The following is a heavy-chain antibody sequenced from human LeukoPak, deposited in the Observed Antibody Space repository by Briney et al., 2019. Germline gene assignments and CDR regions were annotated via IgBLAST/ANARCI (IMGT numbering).Heavy chain of an antibody. V-gene: IGHV3-30*02. CDR2: IRYDGSNK. CDR3: AKDASVGAQGYFDY. Sequence: GGSLRLSCAASGFTFSSYGMHWVRQAPGKGLEWVAFIRYDGSNKYYADSVKGRFTISRDNSKNTLYLQMNSLRAEDTAVYYCAKDASVGAQGYFDYWGQGTLVTVSS. D-gene: IGHD1-26*01. CDR1: GFTFSSYG. J-gene: IGHJ4*02.